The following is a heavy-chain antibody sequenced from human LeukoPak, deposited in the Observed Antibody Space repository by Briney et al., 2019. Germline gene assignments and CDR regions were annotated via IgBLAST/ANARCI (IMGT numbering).Heavy chain of an antibody. Sequence: GGSLRLSCAASGFSFSAYGVHWVRQAPGKGLEWVAVIWYVGSSKDYADSVKGRFTLSRDNSKNTLYLQMNSLTVEDTAVYYCARSQSSSLIDYWGQGTLVTVSS. J-gene: IGHJ4*02. CDR3: ARSQSSSLIDY. V-gene: IGHV3-33*01. CDR1: GFSFSAYG. CDR2: IWYVGSSK. D-gene: IGHD6-13*01.